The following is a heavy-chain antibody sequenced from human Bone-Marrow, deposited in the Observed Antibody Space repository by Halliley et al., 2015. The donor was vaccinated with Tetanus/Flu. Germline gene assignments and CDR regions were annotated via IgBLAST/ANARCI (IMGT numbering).Heavy chain of an antibody. D-gene: IGHD3-22*01. J-gene: IGHJ4*02. CDR2: INQYGSET. Sequence: SLRLSCAASGHAFSSYWMSWVRQAPGKGLEWVANINQYGSETDYVDSVKGRFTISRDNAKNSLYLQMNSLRAEDTGVYYCARGSGSYYDSRRYFGDWGQGTLVTVSS. CDR1: GHAFSSYW. CDR3: ARGSGSYYDSRRYFGD. V-gene: IGHV3-7*03.